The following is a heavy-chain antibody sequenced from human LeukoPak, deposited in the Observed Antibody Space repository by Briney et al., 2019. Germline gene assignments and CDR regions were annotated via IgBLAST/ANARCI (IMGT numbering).Heavy chain of an antibody. CDR3: ARDAKLGYSYGYDPSFDY. CDR1: GGSISSYY. V-gene: IGHV4-59*01. D-gene: IGHD5-18*01. CDR2: IYYSGST. J-gene: IGHJ4*02. Sequence: RSSETLSLTCTVSGGSISSYYWSWIRQPPGKGLEWIGYIYYSGSTNYNPSLKSRVTISVDTSKNQFSLKLSSVTAADTAVYYCARDAKLGYSYGYDPSFDYWGQGTLVTVSS.